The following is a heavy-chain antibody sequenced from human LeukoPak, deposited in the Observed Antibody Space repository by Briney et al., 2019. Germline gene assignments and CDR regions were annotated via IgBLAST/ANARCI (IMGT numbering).Heavy chain of an antibody. D-gene: IGHD6-19*01. CDR2: ISSSSRYI. J-gene: IGHJ4*02. Sequence: GGSLRLSGAASGFTCGGYSMNWVRQAPGKGRECVSSISSSSRYIYYADSVKGRFTISRHTAKNSLNLQMSRLRAEDTAVYYCARDGAVAYWGQGTLVTVSS. CDR1: GFTCGGYS. CDR3: ARDGAVAY. V-gene: IGHV3-21*01.